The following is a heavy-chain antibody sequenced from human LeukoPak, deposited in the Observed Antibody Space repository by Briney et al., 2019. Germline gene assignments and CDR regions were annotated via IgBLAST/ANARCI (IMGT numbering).Heavy chain of an antibody. V-gene: IGHV3-53*01. CDR2: LCGAGST. CDR3: ARAPRMVHFDY. CDR1: GLTISSNY. J-gene: IGHJ4*02. Sequence: PGGSLRLSCAASGLTISSNYMTWVRQAPGKGLEWVSVLCGAGSTYYADSVKGRFTISRDNSKNTLYLQMNSLRADDTAVYYCARAPRMVHFDYWGQGTLVTVSS. D-gene: IGHD6-13*01.